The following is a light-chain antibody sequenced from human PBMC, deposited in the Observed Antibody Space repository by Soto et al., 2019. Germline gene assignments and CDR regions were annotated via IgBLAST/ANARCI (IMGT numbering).Light chain of an antibody. J-gene: IGKJ5*01. CDR3: QQYGTPPLT. CDR2: GAS. CDR1: QSVSSSY. V-gene: IGKV3-20*01. Sequence: EIVLTQSPGTLSLSPGERATLSCRASQSVSSSYLAWYQQKPGQAPRLLIYGASSRATGIPDRFSGSGSGTAFALAISRREPEDVGVYYCQQYGTPPLTSDQRTRLEIK.